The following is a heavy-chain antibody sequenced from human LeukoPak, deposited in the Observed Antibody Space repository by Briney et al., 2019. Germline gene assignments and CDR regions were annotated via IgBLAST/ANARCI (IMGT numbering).Heavy chain of an antibody. V-gene: IGHV4-4*07. J-gene: IGHJ4*02. CDR2: IYSSGST. D-gene: IGHD3-10*02. CDR1: GGSMTNYY. Sequence: SETLSLTCTVSGGSMTNYYWSWIRQPAGKGLEWVGRIYSSGSTNYNPSLKSRVTISVDTSKNRFSLHLSSVTAADTAVYYCARVGCSNSYCYVRGMDYWGQGTLVTVSS. CDR3: ARVGCSNSYCYVRGMDY.